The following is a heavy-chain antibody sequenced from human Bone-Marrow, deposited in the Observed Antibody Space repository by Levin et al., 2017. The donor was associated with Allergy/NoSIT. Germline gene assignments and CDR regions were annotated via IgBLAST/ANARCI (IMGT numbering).Heavy chain of an antibody. CDR3: GATTASHRQIDF. J-gene: IGHJ4*02. CDR1: GGSVGSGSYF. CDR2: VHDSGRT. V-gene: IGHV4-61*01. Sequence: SETLSLTCTISGGSVGSGSYFWSWVRQPPGTGLEWIGYVHDSGRTKYSPSLNNRVTISGDTSNNQCSLNLRSVTASDTAIYYCGATTASHRQIDFWGQGKKVIVSS. D-gene: IGHD1-26*01.